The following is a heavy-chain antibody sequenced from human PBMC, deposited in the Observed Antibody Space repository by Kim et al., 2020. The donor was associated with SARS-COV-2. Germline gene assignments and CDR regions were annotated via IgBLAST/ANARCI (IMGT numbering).Heavy chain of an antibody. Sequence: YADSVKGRFTISRDNAKNTLYLQMNRLRAEDTAVYYCTKGGHYSYYGVDVWGQGTTVTVSS. CDR3: TKGGHYSYYGVDV. V-gene: IGHV3-74*01. J-gene: IGHJ6*02.